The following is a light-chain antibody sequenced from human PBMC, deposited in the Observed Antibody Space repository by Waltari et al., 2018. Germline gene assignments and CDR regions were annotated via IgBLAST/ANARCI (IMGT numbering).Light chain of an antibody. CDR2: GAS. CDR1: QYIVSN. Sequence: ETVMTQYPATLSMSPGETATLSCRASQYIVSNLAWYQQRPGQAPRLLIYGASSRATGVPARFSGSWSGTHFTLTISSLQSEDFAVYFCLQYGDWPPWTFGQGTKVEFK. J-gene: IGKJ1*01. CDR3: LQYGDWPPWT. V-gene: IGKV3-15*01.